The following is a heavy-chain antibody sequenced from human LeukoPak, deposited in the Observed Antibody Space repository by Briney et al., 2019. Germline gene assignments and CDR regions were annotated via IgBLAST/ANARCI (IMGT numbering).Heavy chain of an antibody. J-gene: IGHJ4*02. Sequence: SETLSLTCTVSGGSISSSSYYWGWIRQPPGKGLEWIGSIYYSGSTYYNPSLKSRVTISVDTSKNQFSLKLSSVTAADTAVYYCASHNYGSGSVDYWGQGTLVTVSS. CDR3: ASHNYGSGSVDY. D-gene: IGHD3-10*01. CDR2: IYYSGST. V-gene: IGHV4-39*01. CDR1: GGSISSSSYY.